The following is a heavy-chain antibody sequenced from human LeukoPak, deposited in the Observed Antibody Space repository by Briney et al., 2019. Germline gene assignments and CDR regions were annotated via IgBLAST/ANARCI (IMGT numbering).Heavy chain of an antibody. Sequence: GGSLRLSCAASGFTFSNYAMSWVRQVPGKGLEWVSVIGSGGDNVYYADSVKGRFTISRDNSMNTPYLQMNSLRVEDTALYYCARAATVLGAFDIWGQGTMVTVSS. V-gene: IGHV3-23*01. D-gene: IGHD4-11*01. J-gene: IGHJ3*02. CDR1: GFTFSNYA. CDR2: IGSGGDNV. CDR3: ARAATVLGAFDI.